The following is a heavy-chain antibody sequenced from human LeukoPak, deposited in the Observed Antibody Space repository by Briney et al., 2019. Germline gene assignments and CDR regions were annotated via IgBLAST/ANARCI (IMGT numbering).Heavy chain of an antibody. Sequence: GASVKVSCKASGYTFTSYAMHWVRQAPGQRLEWVGWINAGNGNTKYSQKFQGRVTITRDTSASTAYMELSGLRSEDTAVYYCARVGEAQDWLPYFDYWGQGTLVTVSS. J-gene: IGHJ4*02. CDR1: GYTFTSYA. CDR2: INAGNGNT. V-gene: IGHV1-3*01. D-gene: IGHD3/OR15-3a*01. CDR3: ARVGEAQDWLPYFDY.